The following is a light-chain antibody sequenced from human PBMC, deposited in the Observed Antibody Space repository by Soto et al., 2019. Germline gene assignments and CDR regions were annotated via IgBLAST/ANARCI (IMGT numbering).Light chain of an antibody. CDR2: NGS. CDR1: ESISLY. J-gene: IGKJ3*01. V-gene: IGKV3-11*01. CDR3: RHRNNGPT. Sequence: VLTQSPAFLSLSPGDRATLSCRATESISLYLAWFQQKPGQAPRLLLYNGSKRAPGVPARFSGSGSETDFTLTIDSLEPEDFGVYYCRHRNNGPTVGPGTKVDSK.